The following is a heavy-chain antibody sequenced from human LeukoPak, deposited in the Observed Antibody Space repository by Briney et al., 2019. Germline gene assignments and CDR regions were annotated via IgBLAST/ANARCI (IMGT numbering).Heavy chain of an antibody. D-gene: IGHD3-22*01. J-gene: IGHJ4*02. CDR2: IIPIFGTA. CDR3: ASSSYYYDSSGYYNFDY. V-gene: IGHV1-69*05. CDR1: GGTFSSYA. Sequence: SVKVSCRASGGTFSSYAISWVRQAPGQGLEWMGRIIPIFGTANYAQKFQGRVTITTDESTSTAYMELSSLRSEDTAVYYCASSSYYYDSSGYYNFDYWGQGTLVTVSS.